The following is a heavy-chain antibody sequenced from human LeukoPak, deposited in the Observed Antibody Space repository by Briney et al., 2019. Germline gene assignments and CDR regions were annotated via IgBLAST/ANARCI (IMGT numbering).Heavy chain of an antibody. CDR2: ISTYNGET. J-gene: IGHJ4*02. CDR3: ARGVDDFGDFCFDY. Sequence: ASVKVSCKASGYTFTSYGISWVRQVPGQGLEWMGWISTYNGETNYAEKVQGRVTLTTDTSTNTAYMEMRSLRSDDTAIYYCARGVDDFGDFCFDYWGRGTQVTVPS. V-gene: IGHV1-18*01. D-gene: IGHD4-17*01. CDR1: GYTFTSYG.